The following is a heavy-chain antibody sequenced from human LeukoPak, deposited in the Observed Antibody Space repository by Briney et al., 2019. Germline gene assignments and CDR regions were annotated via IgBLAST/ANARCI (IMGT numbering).Heavy chain of an antibody. Sequence: SVKVSCKASGGTFSSYAISWVRQAPGQGLEWMGGIIPIFGTANYAQKFQGRVTITADESTSTAYMELSSLRSEDTAVYYCARSVLRFLEWLLREFDPWGQGTLVTVSS. CDR3: ARSVLRFLEWLLREFDP. V-gene: IGHV1-69*13. CDR1: GGTFSSYA. J-gene: IGHJ5*02. D-gene: IGHD3-3*01. CDR2: IIPIFGTA.